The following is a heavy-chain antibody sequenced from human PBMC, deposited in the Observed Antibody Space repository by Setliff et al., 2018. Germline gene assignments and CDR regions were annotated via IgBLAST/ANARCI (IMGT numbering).Heavy chain of an antibody. J-gene: IGHJ5*01. V-gene: IGHV4-59*11. Sequence: TLSLTCTVSGGSISSSHSWSWIRQPPGKEMEWIGNVLDTGITNYNPSLEGRVTISVDTSKNQFSLSLTSVTAADTALYYCARRHLLSWFDSWGQGHLVTVSS. CDR1: GGSISSSHS. CDR2: VLDTGIT. CDR3: ARRHLLSWFDS.